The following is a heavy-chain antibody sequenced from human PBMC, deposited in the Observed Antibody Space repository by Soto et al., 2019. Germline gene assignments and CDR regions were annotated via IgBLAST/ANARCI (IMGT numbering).Heavy chain of an antibody. D-gene: IGHD5-18*01. CDR3: ARGLKPDTAMVSFIDY. V-gene: IGHV4-34*01. J-gene: IGHJ4*02. CDR2: INHSGST. Sequence: PSETLSLTCAVYGGSFSGYYWSWIRQPPGKGLEWIGEINHSGSTNYNPSLKSRVTISVDTSKNQFSLKLSSVTAADTAVYYCARGLKPDTAMVSFIDYWGQGTLVTVSS. CDR1: GGSFSGYY.